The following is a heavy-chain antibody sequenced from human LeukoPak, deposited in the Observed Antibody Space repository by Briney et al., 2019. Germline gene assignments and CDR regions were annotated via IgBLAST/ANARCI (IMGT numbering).Heavy chain of an antibody. D-gene: IGHD3-22*01. CDR2: IYHSGST. V-gene: IGHV4-31*03. J-gene: IGHJ4*02. CDR1: GGSIRSTNYY. Sequence: SQTLSLTCTVSGGSIRSTNYYWSWIRQDPAKGLEWIGYIYHSGSTHYNPSLKSRVTISLDTSKNQFSLKLRSVTAADTAVYYCARANYYDSTGYLPVVYPSDYWGQGTLVTVSS. CDR3: ARANYYDSTGYLPVVYPSDY.